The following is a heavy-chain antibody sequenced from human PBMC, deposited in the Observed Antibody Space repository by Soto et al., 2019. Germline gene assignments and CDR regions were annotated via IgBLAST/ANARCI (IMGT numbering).Heavy chain of an antibody. D-gene: IGHD2-2*02. J-gene: IGHJ5*02. Sequence: SETLSLTCTVSGGSISSYYWSWIRQPAGKGLEWIGRIYTSGSTNYNPSLKSRVTMSVDTSKNQFSLKLSSVTAADTAVYYCARDSGPGYCSSTSCYNGENNWFVPWGQGTLVTVSS. CDR2: IYTSGST. V-gene: IGHV4-4*07. CDR1: GGSISSYY. CDR3: ARDSGPGYCSSTSCYNGENNWFVP.